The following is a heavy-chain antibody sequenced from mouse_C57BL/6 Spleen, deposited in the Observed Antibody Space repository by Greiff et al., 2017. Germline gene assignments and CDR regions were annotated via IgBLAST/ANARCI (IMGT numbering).Heavy chain of an antibody. Sequence: VQLQQSGAELVRPGASVTLSCKASGYTFTDYEMHWVKQTPVHGLEWIGALDPETGGTAYNQKFKGKAILTADKSSSTAYMELRSLTSEDSAVXYCTRLASWSYYFDYWGQGTTLTVSS. V-gene: IGHV1-15*01. CDR1: GYTFTDYE. CDR3: TRLASWSYYFDY. CDR2: LDPETGGT. J-gene: IGHJ2*01. D-gene: IGHD6-1*01.